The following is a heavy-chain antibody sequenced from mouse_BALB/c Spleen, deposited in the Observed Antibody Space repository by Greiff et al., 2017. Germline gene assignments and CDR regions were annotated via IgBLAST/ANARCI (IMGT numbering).Heavy chain of an antibody. CDR3: ARDYGNPAWFAY. V-gene: IGHV1-12*01. J-gene: IGHJ3*01. CDR2: IYPGNGDT. D-gene: IGHD2-1*01. Sequence: QVQLQQPGAELVKPGASVKMSCKASGYTFTSYNMHWVKQTPGQGLEWIGAIYPGNGDTSYNQKFKGKATLTADKSSSTAYMQLSSLTAEDSAVYYCARDYGNPAWFAYWGQGTLGTGSA. CDR1: GYTFTSYN.